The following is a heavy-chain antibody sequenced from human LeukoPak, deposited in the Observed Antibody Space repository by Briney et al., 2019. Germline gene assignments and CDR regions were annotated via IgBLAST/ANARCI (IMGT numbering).Heavy chain of an antibody. Sequence: ASVKVSCKASGYTFTSYDINWVRQASGQGLEWMGWMNPNSGNTGYAQKFQGRVTITRNTSISTAYMELSSLRSEDTAVYYCARSLGSGWTYDFWSGRPRGRAFDIWGQGTMVTVSS. CDR2: MNPNSGNT. D-gene: IGHD3-3*01. CDR3: ARSLGSGWTYDFWSGRPRGRAFDI. J-gene: IGHJ3*02. V-gene: IGHV1-8*03. CDR1: GYTFTSYD.